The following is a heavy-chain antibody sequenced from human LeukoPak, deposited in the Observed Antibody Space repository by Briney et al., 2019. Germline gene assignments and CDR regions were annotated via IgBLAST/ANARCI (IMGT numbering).Heavy chain of an antibody. J-gene: IGHJ5*02. Sequence: PSETLSLTCAVYGGSFSGYYWSWIRQPPGKGLEWIGEINHSGSTNYNLSLKSRVTISVDTSKNQFSLKLSSVTAADTAVYYCARGRARGYSYGPAGWFDPWGQGTLVTVSS. CDR3: ARGRARGYSYGPAGWFDP. CDR2: INHSGST. D-gene: IGHD5-18*01. CDR1: GGSFSGYY. V-gene: IGHV4-34*01.